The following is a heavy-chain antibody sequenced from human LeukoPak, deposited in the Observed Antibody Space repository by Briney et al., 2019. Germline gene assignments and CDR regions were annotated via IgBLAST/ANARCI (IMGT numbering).Heavy chain of an antibody. Sequence: SETLSLTCSVSGGSISLYYWSWIRQPPGKGLEWVGYIYSTGSTTYNPSLKSRVTISIDTSKNQFSLNLTSVTAADTAIYYCARWGTEDGDYLMYWGQGILVTVSS. D-gene: IGHD4-17*01. V-gene: IGHV4-59*01. J-gene: IGHJ4*02. CDR1: GGSISLYY. CDR3: ARWGTEDGDYLMY. CDR2: IYSTGST.